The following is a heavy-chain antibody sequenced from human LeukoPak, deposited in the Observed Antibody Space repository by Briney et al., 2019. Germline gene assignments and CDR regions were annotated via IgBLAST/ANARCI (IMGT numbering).Heavy chain of an antibody. J-gene: IGHJ4*02. CDR2: ISSDGSHE. CDR3: AKDDYSGYYYTDY. V-gene: IGHV3-30*18. Sequence: GGSLRLSCAASGFTSSSYGMHWVRQAPGKGLEWVAVISSDGSHENYADSVKGRFTVSRDNSKNTLYLQMDSLRPEDTAVYYCAKDDYSGYYYTDYWGQGTLVTVSS. CDR1: GFTSSSYG. D-gene: IGHD3-22*01.